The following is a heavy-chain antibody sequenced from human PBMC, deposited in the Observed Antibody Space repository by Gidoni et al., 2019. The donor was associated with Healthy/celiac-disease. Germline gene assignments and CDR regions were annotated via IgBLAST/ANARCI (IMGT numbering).Heavy chain of an antibody. CDR1: GGSISSSSYY. CDR3: ARGEGGAVAGRHFDY. J-gene: IGHJ4*02. D-gene: IGHD6-19*01. V-gene: IGHV4-39*01. CDR2: IYYSGST. Sequence: QLQLQESGPGLVTPSETLSLTCTVSGGSISSSSYYWGWIRQPPGKGLEWIGSIYYSGSTYYNPSLKSRVTISVDTSKNQFSLKLSSVTAADTAVYYCARGEGGAVAGRHFDYWGQGTLVTVSS.